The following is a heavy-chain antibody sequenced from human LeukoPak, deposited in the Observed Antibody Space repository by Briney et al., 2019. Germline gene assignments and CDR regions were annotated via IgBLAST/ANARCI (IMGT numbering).Heavy chain of an antibody. J-gene: IGHJ5*02. V-gene: IGHV5-51*01. Sequence: XSXKGSGXSFXNYXIGWGRXMXGXGLEWMGIIYPGDSDTRYSPSFQGQVTISADKSISTAYLQWSSLKASDTAMYYCARRDDYNWFDPWGQGTLVTVSS. CDR3: ARRDDYNWFDP. D-gene: IGHD2-21*02. CDR2: IYPGDSDT. CDR1: GXSFXNYX.